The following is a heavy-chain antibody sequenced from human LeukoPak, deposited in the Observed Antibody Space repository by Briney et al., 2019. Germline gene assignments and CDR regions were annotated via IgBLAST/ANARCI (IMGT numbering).Heavy chain of an antibody. Sequence: GASVKVSCKASGYTFTSYYMHWVRQAPGQGLEWVGWINPNSGSTNYAQKFQGRVTMTRDTSISTAYMELSRLRSDDTAVYYCARAYCSSTSCYDYFDYWGQGTLVTVSS. D-gene: IGHD2-2*01. V-gene: IGHV1-2*02. CDR1: GYTFTSYY. CDR3: ARAYCSSTSCYDYFDY. J-gene: IGHJ4*02. CDR2: INPNSGST.